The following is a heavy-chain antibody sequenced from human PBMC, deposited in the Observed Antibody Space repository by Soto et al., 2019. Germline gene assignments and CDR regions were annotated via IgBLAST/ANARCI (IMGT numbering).Heavy chain of an antibody. CDR3: ARAYYDILTGYYKFPRY. D-gene: IGHD3-9*01. V-gene: IGHV1-18*01. CDR2: ISAYNGNT. CDR1: GYTFTSYG. J-gene: IGHJ4*02. Sequence: QVQLVQFEAEVKKPGASVRVSCKASGYTFTSYGISWVRQAPGQGLEWMGWISAYNGNTNYAQKLQGRVTMTTDTSTSTAYMELRSLRSDDTAVYYCARAYYDILTGYYKFPRYWGQGTLVTVSS.